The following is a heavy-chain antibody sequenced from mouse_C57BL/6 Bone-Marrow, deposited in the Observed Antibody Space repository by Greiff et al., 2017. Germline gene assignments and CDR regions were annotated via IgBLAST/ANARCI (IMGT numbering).Heavy chain of an antibody. CDR1: GFNIKDDY. V-gene: IGHV14-4*01. CDR3: TTSYDGCYNWCFDV. J-gene: IGHJ1*03. Sequence: EVQLQQSGAKLVRPGASVKLSCTASGFNIKDDYMHWVKQRPEQGLEWIGWIDPENGYTEYASKFQGKATITADTSSNTAYLQLSSLTSEDTAVYYCTTSYDGCYNWCFDVWGTGTTVTVSS. CDR2: IDPENGYT. D-gene: IGHD2-3*01.